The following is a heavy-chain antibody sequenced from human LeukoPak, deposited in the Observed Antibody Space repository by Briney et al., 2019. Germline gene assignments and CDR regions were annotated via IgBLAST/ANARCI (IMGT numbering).Heavy chain of an antibody. V-gene: IGHV1-2*02. D-gene: IGHD3-10*01. Sequence: ASVKVSCKASGYTFTGYYMHWVRQAPRQGLEWMGWINPNSGGANYAQKFQGRVTMTRDTSISTAYMELNRLTSDDTAVYYCARRGAGTVSEAVYGGQGTRVTVSS. CDR2: INPNSGGA. J-gene: IGHJ4*02. CDR1: GYTFTGYY. CDR3: ARRGAGTVSEAVY.